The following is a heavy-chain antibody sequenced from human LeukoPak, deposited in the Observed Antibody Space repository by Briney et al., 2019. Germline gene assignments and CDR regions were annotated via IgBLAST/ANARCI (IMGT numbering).Heavy chain of an antibody. CDR2: IYSGGST. Sequence: GXXLXLSCAASGFTVSSNYMSWVRQALGKGLEWVSVIYSGGSTYYSDSVKGGFTISRDNSKKTLYLQMNSLRAEDTAVYYCASGYGPIDYWGQGTLVTVSS. CDR1: GFTVSSNY. D-gene: IGHD4/OR15-4a*01. J-gene: IGHJ4*02. V-gene: IGHV3-53*01. CDR3: ASGYGPIDY.